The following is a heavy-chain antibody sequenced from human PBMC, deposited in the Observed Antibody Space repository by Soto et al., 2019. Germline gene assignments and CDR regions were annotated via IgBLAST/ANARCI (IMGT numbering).Heavy chain of an antibody. CDR3: ARDRGTIFGVVTPYGMDV. D-gene: IGHD3-3*01. V-gene: IGHV4-59*01. J-gene: IGHJ6*02. CDR2: IYYSGST. Sequence: SETLSLTCTVSGGPISSYYWSWIRQPPGKGLERIGYIYYSGSTNYNPSLKSRVTISVDTSKNQFSLKLSSVTAADTAVYYCARDRGTIFGVVTPYGMDVWGQGTTVTVSS. CDR1: GGPISSYY.